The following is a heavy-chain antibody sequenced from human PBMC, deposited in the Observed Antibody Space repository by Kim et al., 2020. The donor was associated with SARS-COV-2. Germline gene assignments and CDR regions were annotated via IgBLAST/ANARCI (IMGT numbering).Heavy chain of an antibody. D-gene: IGHD5-18*01. J-gene: IGHJ3*02. V-gene: IGHV1-8*01. Sequence: AQKFQGRVAMTRNTAISTTYMELSSLRSEDTAVYYCARGDTAMADDAFDIWGQGTMVTVSS. CDR3: ARGDTAMADDAFDI.